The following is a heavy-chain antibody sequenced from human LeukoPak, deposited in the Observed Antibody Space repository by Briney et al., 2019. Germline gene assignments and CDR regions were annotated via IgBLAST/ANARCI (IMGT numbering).Heavy chain of an antibody. V-gene: IGHV1-69*13. CDR3: ARGGSWFDP. CDR1: GGTFSSYA. Sequence: ASVKVSGKASGGTFSSYAISWVRQAPGQGLEWMGGIIPIFGTANYAQKFQGRVTITADESTSTAYMELSSLRSEGTAVYYCARGGSWFDPWGQGTLDTVSS. CDR2: IIPIFGTA. J-gene: IGHJ5*02. D-gene: IGHD6-19*01.